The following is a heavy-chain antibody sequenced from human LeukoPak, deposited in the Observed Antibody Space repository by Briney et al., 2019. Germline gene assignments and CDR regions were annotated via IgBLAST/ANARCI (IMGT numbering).Heavy chain of an antibody. J-gene: IGHJ6*02. CDR1: GFTFSSYW. Sequence: GGSLRLSCAASGFTFSSYWMMWVRQAPGKGLEWVANIKQDGSEKHYVDSVKGRFTISRDNSKNTLYLQMNGLRAEDTAVYYCAKDLGLRAYHYYGMDVWGQGTTVTVSS. V-gene: IGHV3-7*01. CDR3: AKDLGLRAYHYYGMDV. D-gene: IGHD3-10*01. CDR2: IKQDGSEK.